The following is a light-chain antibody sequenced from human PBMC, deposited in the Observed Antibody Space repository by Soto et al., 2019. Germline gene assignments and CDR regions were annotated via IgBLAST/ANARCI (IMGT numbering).Light chain of an antibody. CDR2: EVN. CDR3: CSYAGSRTHVL. V-gene: IGLV2-23*02. J-gene: IGLJ2*01. Sequence: QSALAQPASVSGSLGQSITISCTGTSSDVGGYNFVSWYQQLPGKAPRLMIFEVNNRPSGVSNRFSGSKSGNTASLTISGLQAEDEAEYYCCSYAGSRTHVLFGGGTKLTVL. CDR1: SSDVGGYNF.